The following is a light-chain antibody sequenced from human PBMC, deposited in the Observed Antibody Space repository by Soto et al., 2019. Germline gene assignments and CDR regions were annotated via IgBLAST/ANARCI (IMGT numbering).Light chain of an antibody. CDR3: QSYDRSRSGLGGV. CDR2: GNS. Sequence: QAVVTQPPSVSGAPGQRGTISCTGSSSNIGAGYDVHWYQQLPGTAPKLLIYGNSNRPSGVPDRFSGSKSGTSASLAITGLQAEDEADYYCQSYDRSRSGLGGVFGGGTKLTVL. J-gene: IGLJ2*01. V-gene: IGLV1-40*01. CDR1: SSNIGAGYD.